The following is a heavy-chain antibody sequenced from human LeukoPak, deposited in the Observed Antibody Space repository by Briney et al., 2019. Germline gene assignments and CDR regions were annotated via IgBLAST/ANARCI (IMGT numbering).Heavy chain of an antibody. CDR1: GGSISSSSYY. CDR2: IYYSGST. CDR3: ARDRSVLGFDP. V-gene: IGHV4-39*07. D-gene: IGHD2-8*01. Sequence: PSETLSLTCTVSGGSISSSSYYWDWIRQPPGMGLEYIGSIYYSGSTNYNPSLKSRVTISVDTSKNQFSLKLSSVTAADTAVYYCARDRSVLGFDPWGQGTLVTVSS. J-gene: IGHJ5*02.